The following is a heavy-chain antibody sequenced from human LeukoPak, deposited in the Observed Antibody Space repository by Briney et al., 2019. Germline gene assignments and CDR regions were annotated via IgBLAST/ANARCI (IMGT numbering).Heavy chain of an antibody. Sequence: SETLSLPCTVSGGSISSSSYYWGWIRQPPGKGLEWIGSIYYSGSTYYNPSLKSRVTISVDTSKNQFSLKLSSVTAADTAVYYCATYDYGDYTYWGQGTLVTVSS. CDR1: GGSISSSSYY. V-gene: IGHV4-39*01. CDR3: ATYDYGDYTY. J-gene: IGHJ4*02. CDR2: IYYSGST. D-gene: IGHD4-17*01.